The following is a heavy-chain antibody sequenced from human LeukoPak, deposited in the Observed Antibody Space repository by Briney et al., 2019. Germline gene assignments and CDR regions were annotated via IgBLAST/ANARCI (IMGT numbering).Heavy chain of an antibody. J-gene: IGHJ5*02. CDR2: IYYTGNT. Sequence: SETLSLTCTVSGGSISGYFWTWIRRPPGKGLEWIGYIYYTGNTNYNPSLKSRVTISIDTSKNQFSLNVNSVTAADTAVYYCVRSKSGAYGWFDPWGPGTLVTVSS. V-gene: IGHV4-59*01. D-gene: IGHD2-15*01. CDR1: GGSISGYF. CDR3: VRSKSGAYGWFDP.